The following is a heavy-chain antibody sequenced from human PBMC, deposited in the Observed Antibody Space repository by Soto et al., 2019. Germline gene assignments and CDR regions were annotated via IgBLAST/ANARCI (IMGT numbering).Heavy chain of an antibody. CDR1: GGSFSGYY. D-gene: IGHD5-12*01. CDR2: INHSGST. V-gene: IGHV4-34*01. Sequence: QVQLQQWGAGLLKTSETLSLTCAVYGGSFSGYYWSWIRQPPGKGLEWIGEINHSGSTNYNPSLKSRVTISVDTSKNQFSLKLCSVTAADTAVYYCARGTGYSGYDYGYWGQGTLVTVSS. J-gene: IGHJ4*02. CDR3: ARGTGYSGYDYGY.